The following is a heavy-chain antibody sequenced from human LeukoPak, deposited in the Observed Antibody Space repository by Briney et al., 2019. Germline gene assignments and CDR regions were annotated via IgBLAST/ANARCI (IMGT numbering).Heavy chain of an antibody. Sequence: PGGSLRLSCAASGFTFSSYAMSWVRQAPGKGLEWVSAISGSGGSTYYADSVTGRFTISRDNSKNTLYLQMNSLRAEDTAVCYCAKGAIFGVVIQNWFDPWGQGTLVTVSS. CDR2: ISGSGGST. CDR3: AKGAIFGVVIQNWFDP. CDR1: GFTFSSYA. V-gene: IGHV3-23*01. D-gene: IGHD3-3*01. J-gene: IGHJ5*02.